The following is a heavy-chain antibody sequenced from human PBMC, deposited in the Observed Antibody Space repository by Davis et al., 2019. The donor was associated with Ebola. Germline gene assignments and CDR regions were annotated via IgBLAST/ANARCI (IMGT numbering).Heavy chain of an antibody. CDR3: AREGDSSKYYYYGMDV. V-gene: IGHV3-33*01. D-gene: IGHD3-22*01. CDR1: GFTLSGYD. J-gene: IGHJ6*04. CDR2: IWYDGSNK. Sequence: GGSLRLSCAASGFTLSGYDMNWVRQAPGKGLQWVAVIWYDGSNKYYADSVKGRFTISRDNSKNTLYLQMNSLRAEDTAVYYCAREGDSSKYYYYGMDVWGKGTTVTVSS.